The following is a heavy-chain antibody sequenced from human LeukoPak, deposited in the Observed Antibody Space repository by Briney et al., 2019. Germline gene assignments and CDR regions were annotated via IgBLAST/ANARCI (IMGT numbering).Heavy chain of an antibody. V-gene: IGHV4-38-2*01. Sequence: SETLSLTCAVSGYSISSGYYWGWIRQPPGKGLEGIGSIYHSGSTYYNPSLKSRVTISVDTSKNQFSLKLSSVTAADTAVYYCARRYSYGLSLWGQGTLVTVSS. CDR3: ARRYSYGLSL. J-gene: IGHJ4*02. CDR1: GYSISSGYY. CDR2: IYHSGST. D-gene: IGHD5-18*01.